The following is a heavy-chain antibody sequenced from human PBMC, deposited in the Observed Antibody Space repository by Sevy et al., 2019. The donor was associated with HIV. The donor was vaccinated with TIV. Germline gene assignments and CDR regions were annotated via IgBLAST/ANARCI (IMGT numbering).Heavy chain of an antibody. D-gene: IGHD4-17*01. J-gene: IGHJ4*02. Sequence: GGSLRLSCAASGFTFDDYGMSWVRQAPGKGLEWVYGINWNGGSTGYADSVKGRFTISRDNAKNSLYLQMNSLRAEDTALYHCARGWGTTVTFFDYWGQGTLVTVSS. V-gene: IGHV3-20*01. CDR1: GFTFDDYG. CDR3: ARGWGTTVTFFDY. CDR2: INWNGGST.